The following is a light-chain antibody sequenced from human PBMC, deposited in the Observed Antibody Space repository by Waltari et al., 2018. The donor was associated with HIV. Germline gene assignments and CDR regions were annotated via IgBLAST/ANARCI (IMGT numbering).Light chain of an antibody. CDR2: GTS. CDR3: QQYGSSPYN. J-gene: IGKJ2*01. CDR1: ESVTRRY. Sequence: EIVLTQSPGTLSLPPGGRATLSCRASESVTRRYLAWYQQKPGQAPRLLIYGTSSRATGIPDRFTGSGSGTDFTLTISRLEPEDFAVYYCQQYGSSPYNFGQGTKLEIK. V-gene: IGKV3-20*01.